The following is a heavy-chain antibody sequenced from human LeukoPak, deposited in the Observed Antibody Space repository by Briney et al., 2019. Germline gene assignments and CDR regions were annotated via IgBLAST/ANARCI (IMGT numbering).Heavy chain of an antibody. Sequence: PSETLSLTCALSVWSFNEYYWNWIRQPPGKGLEWIGEINARGDTNYNPSLKSRVTISVDTSKKQFSLRLTSMIAADTALYYCARGQVPAARGYNWFDPWGQGTLVTVSS. V-gene: IGHV4-34*01. J-gene: IGHJ5*02. CDR1: VWSFNEYY. CDR3: ARGQVPAARGYNWFDP. D-gene: IGHD2-2*01. CDR2: INARGDT.